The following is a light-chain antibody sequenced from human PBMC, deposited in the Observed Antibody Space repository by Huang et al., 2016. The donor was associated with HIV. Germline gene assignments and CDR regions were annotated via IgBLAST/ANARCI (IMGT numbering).Light chain of an antibody. V-gene: IGKV1-39*01. J-gene: IGKJ2*01. CDR2: ATS. CDR1: QTISSY. Sequence: IQMTQSPSSLSASVGDRVTITCRASQTISSYLNWFQQKPGKAPNLLIYATSNLQSGVPSRFSGSGSATDFTLTISSLQPEDFATYYCQQSYSTPYTFGQGTKVEIK. CDR3: QQSYSTPYT.